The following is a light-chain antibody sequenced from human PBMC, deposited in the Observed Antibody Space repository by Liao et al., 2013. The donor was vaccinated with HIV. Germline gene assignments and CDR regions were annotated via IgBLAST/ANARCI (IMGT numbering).Light chain of an antibody. Sequence: SYELTQPPSVSVAPGKTARITCGGNNIGSYSVHWYQQKPGQAPVVVIYYDSDRPSGIPERFSGSNSGNTATLTISRVEAGDEADYYCQVWDSSSDHVVFGGGTKLTVL. J-gene: IGLJ2*01. V-gene: IGLV3-21*04. CDR1: NIGSYS. CDR3: QVWDSSSDHVV. CDR2: YDS.